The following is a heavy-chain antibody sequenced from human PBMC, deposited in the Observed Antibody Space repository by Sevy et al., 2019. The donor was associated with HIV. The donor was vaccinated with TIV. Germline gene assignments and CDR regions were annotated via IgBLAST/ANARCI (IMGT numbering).Heavy chain of an antibody. CDR3: ARGSIAAAGRGDYYYMDV. CDR2: TYYRSKWYN. Sequence: SQTLSLTCAISGDSVSSNSAAWNWIRQSPSRGLEWLGRTYYRSKWYNDYAVSVKSRITINPDTSKNQFSLQLNSVTPEDTAVYYCARGSIAAAGRGDYYYMDVWGKWTTVTVSS. V-gene: IGHV6-1*01. J-gene: IGHJ6*03. D-gene: IGHD6-13*01. CDR1: GDSVSSNSAA.